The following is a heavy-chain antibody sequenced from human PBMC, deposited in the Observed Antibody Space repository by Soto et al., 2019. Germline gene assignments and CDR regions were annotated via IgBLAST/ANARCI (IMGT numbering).Heavy chain of an antibody. CDR1: GDTFSNYA. D-gene: IGHD6-13*01. CDR2: IVPIFSTA. CDR3: ARWISAPGTIRDDASDI. V-gene: IGHV1-69*12. J-gene: IGHJ3*02. Sequence: QVQLVQSGAEVKKPGSSVKVACKVSGDTFSNYAINWVRQAPGQGLEWMGAIVPIFSTANYAQKFQGRVTITAVEFTITSYVVLMGLRSDDTAAYYCARWISAPGTIRDDASDIWGQGTLVTVSS.